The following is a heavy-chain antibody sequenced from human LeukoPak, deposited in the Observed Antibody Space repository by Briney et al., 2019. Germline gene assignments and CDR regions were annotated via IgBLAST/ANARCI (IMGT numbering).Heavy chain of an antibody. CDR1: GYTFTSNY. D-gene: IGHD3-22*01. CDR2: ISLSGGST. Sequence: WASVKVSCKAFGYTFTSNYMHWVRQAPGQGPEWMGVISLSGGSTTYAQKFQGRVTMTRDMSTSTVYMELSSLRSEDTAVYYCARDPPENYYDSSGYLGYYFDYWGQGTLVTVSS. CDR3: ARDPPENYYDSSGYLGYYFDY. V-gene: IGHV1-46*01. J-gene: IGHJ4*02.